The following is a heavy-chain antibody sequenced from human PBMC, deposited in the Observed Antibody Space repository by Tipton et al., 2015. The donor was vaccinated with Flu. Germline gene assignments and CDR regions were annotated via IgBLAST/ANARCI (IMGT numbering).Heavy chain of an antibody. V-gene: IGHV4-4*07. CDR3: ARSGSKGSLPDS. D-gene: IGHD6-13*01. Sequence: GLVKPSETLSLTCTVSGDSISSYYWSWIRQPAGKGLEWIGSISHSGSTYYNPSLKSRVTMSVDTSKNQFSLNLTSVTAADTAVYYCARSGSKGSLPDSWGPGTLVTVPS. CDR1: GDSISSYY. CDR2: ISHSGST. J-gene: IGHJ4*02.